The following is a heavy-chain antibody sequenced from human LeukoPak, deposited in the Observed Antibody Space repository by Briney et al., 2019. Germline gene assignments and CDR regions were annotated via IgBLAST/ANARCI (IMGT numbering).Heavy chain of an antibody. CDR2: ISGSGGST. D-gene: IGHD2-15*01. V-gene: IGHV3-23*01. CDR1: GFTFSSYA. J-gene: IGHJ6*03. CDR3: AKITRRIRYYYMDV. Sequence: GGSLRLSCAASGFTFSSYAMSWVRQAPGKGLEWVSAISGSGGSTYYADSVKGRFTISRDNAKNTLYLQMNSLRAEDTAVYYCAKITRRIRYYYMDVWGKGTTVTVSS.